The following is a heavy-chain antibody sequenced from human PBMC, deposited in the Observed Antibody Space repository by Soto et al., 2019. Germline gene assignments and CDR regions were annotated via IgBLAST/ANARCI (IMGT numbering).Heavy chain of an antibody. D-gene: IGHD6-6*01. V-gene: IGHV3-64D*06. CDR2: ISTNGGST. Sequence: GGSLRLSCSASGFTFSIYAMHWVRQAPGKGLEYVSSISTNGGSTDYADSVKGRFTISRDNSKNTVYLQMSSLRVEDTAVYYCAREHSSSGLNWFDPWGQGTLVTVSS. CDR1: GFTFSIYA. CDR3: AREHSSSGLNWFDP. J-gene: IGHJ5*02.